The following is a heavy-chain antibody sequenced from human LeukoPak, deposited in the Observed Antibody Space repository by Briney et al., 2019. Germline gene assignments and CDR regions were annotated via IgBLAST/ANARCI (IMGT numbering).Heavy chain of an antibody. J-gene: IGHJ4*02. Sequence: PGGSLRLSCAASGFTVSSYSMNWVRQAPGKGLEWVAVISYDGNNEYYADSVKGRFTISRDNSKNTLYLQMNSLRVEDTAVYYCATPPERGGGKTGWWGQGTLVIVSS. D-gene: IGHD1-14*01. CDR3: ATPPERGGGKTGW. CDR1: GFTVSSYS. CDR2: ISYDGNNE. V-gene: IGHV3-30*03.